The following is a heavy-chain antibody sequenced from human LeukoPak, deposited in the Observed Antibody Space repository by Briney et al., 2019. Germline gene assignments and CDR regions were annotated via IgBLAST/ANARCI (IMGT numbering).Heavy chain of an antibody. D-gene: IGHD3-22*01. CDR1: GGSISSGDYY. CDR2: IYYSGST. V-gene: IGHV4-30-4*01. J-gene: IGHJ3*02. Sequence: SETLSLTCTVSGGSISSGDYYWSWIRQPPGKGLEWIGYIYYSGSTYYNPSLKSRVTISVDTSKNQFSLKLSSVTAADTAVYYCARVLYYYDSSGSGGAFGIWGQGTMVTVSS. CDR3: ARVLYYYDSSGSGGAFGI.